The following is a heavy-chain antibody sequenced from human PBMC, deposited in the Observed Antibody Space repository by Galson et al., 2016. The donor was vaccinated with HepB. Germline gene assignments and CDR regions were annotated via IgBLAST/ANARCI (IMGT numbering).Heavy chain of an antibody. CDR2: ISITSGYK. Sequence: SLRLSCAASGFTFSTYSTNWVRQAPGKGLEWVSFISITSGYKYYADSLKGRVTISRDNAKNSLYLQMNSLRAEDTAVYYCARGLPSERGTTPHDYWGQGTLVTVSS. CDR3: ARGLPSERGTTPHDY. CDR1: GFTFSTYS. J-gene: IGHJ4*02. V-gene: IGHV3-21*01. D-gene: IGHD1-1*01.